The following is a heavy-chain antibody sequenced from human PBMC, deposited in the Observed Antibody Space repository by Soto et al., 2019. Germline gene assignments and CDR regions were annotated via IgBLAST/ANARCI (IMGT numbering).Heavy chain of an antibody. Sequence: SETLSLTGTVSGGSISSSSYYWGWVRQPPGKGLEWIGSIYYSGSTYYNPSLKSRVTISVDTSKNQFSLKLSSVTAADTAVYYCAVLYDFWSGYGFVNYYGMDVWGQGTTVTVSS. V-gene: IGHV4-39*01. CDR1: GGSISSSSYY. CDR2: IYYSGST. D-gene: IGHD3-3*01. CDR3: AVLYDFWSGYGFVNYYGMDV. J-gene: IGHJ6*02.